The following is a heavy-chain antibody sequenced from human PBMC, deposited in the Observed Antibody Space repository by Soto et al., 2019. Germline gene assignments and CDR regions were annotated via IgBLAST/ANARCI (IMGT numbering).Heavy chain of an antibody. CDR2: IIPVFDTA. CDR3: ARELWYYDSSGYTVAWYFDL. CDR1: GDSFSNYA. Sequence: QVQLVQSGAEVKKPGSSVKVSCKASGDSFSNYAISWVRQAPGQGLEWMGGIIPVFDTANYAQNFQGRVTVTADESTGTVYMEMSSLRSEDTAVYYCARELWYYDSSGYTVAWYFDLWGRGTLVTVSS. D-gene: IGHD3-22*01. V-gene: IGHV1-69*01. J-gene: IGHJ2*01.